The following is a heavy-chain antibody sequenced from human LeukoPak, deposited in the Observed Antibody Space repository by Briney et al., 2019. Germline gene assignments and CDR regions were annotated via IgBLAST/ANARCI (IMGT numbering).Heavy chain of an antibody. D-gene: IGHD5-18*01. J-gene: IGHJ4*02. CDR2: IYYSGST. V-gene: IGHV4-39*01. Sequence: SETLSLTCTVSGGSISSSSYYWGWIRQPPGKGLEWIGSIYYSGSTYYNPSLKSRVTVSVDTSKNHFSLKLTSVTAADTAVYFCARHGRAALVGFDHWGQGTLVTVSS. CDR3: ARHGRAALVGFDH. CDR1: GGSISSSSYY.